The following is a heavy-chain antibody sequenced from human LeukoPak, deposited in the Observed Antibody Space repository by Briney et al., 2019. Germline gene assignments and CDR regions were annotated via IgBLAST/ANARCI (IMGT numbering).Heavy chain of an antibody. CDR1: GYTFTHYG. CDR3: ARDVGPGGTFDS. J-gene: IGHJ4*02. D-gene: IGHD1-26*01. CDR2: INTRTGTP. Sequence: ASVKVSCMASGYTFTHYGINWMRQAPGQTFEWLGWINTRTGTPSYAPGFAGRFVVSLDTSVSTAYLQLTSLKAEDTAVYYCARDVGPGGTFDSWGQGTLVTVSS. V-gene: IGHV7-4-1*02.